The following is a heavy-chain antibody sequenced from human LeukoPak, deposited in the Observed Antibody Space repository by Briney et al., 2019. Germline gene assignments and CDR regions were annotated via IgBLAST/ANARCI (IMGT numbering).Heavy chain of an antibody. V-gene: IGHV3-74*01. J-gene: IGHJ6*03. D-gene: IGHD2-15*01. CDR3: ARVVVVVAATYYYYMDV. Sequence: GGSLRLSCATSGFTFSTFWMHWVRQAPGKGLVWVSRINHDGSSTNYADSVKGRFTISRDNAKNTLYLQMNSLRAEDTALYYCARVVVVVAATYYYYMDVWGKGTTVTVSS. CDR2: INHDGSST. CDR1: GFTFSTFW.